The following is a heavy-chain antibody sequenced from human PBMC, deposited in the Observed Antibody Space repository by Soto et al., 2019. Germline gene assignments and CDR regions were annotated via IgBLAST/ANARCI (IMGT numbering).Heavy chain of an antibody. CDR2: INQSGST. J-gene: IGHJ3*02. Sequence: QVQLQQWGAGLLKPSETLSLTCAVYGGSFGGYQWSWIRQPPGEGLEWIGEINQSGSTNYNPSLKTRVVISLDTSETQFSLRLNSLTAADSAVYYCVRAVPWRKSFDIWGLGTTVTVSS. V-gene: IGHV4-34*01. CDR3: VRAVPWRKSFDI. CDR1: GGSFGGYQ. D-gene: IGHD1-1*01.